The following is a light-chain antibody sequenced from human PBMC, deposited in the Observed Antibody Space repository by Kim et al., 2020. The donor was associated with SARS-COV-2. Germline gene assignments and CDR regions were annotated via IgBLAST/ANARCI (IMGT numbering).Light chain of an antibody. V-gene: IGKV3-11*01. CDR2: DAS. Sequence: LYPGGRATNSCRASQRINIFLGWYQQKPGQAPRLLICDASNGATGVPARFSGSGSGTDFTLTITSLEPEDSAVYYCLQRSNWLTFGGRTKVDIK. CDR1: QRINIF. J-gene: IGKJ4*01. CDR3: LQRSNWLT.